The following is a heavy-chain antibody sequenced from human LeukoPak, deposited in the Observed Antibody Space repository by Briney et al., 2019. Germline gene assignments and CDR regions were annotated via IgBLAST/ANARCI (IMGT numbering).Heavy chain of an antibody. D-gene: IGHD6-19*01. CDR3: AKDRYSSGWYSDFDY. V-gene: IGHV3-30*18. J-gene: IGHJ4*02. Sequence: TGGSLRLSCAASGFTFSNYAMHWVRQAPGKGLEWVAVISDGGSNKYYGDSVKGRFTISRDNSKNTVYLQMNSLRAEDTAVYYCAKDRYSSGWYSDFDYWGQGTLVTVSS. CDR2: ISDGGSNK. CDR1: GFTFSNYA.